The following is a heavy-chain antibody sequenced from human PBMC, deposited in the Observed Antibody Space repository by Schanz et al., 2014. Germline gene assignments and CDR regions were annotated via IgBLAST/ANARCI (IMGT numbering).Heavy chain of an antibody. D-gene: IGHD3-22*01. V-gene: IGHV3-23*01. CDR2: ISHSGGSK. CDR1: GFTFNSYA. Sequence: DVQLLESGGGLVQPGGSLRLSCAASGFTFNSYAMTWVRQAPGKGLEWVSSISHSGGSKYYADSVKGRFTISRDNSENTLYLLMNSLRAEDTAVYYCAKDPSHGDYDYYFDYWGQGTLVTVSS. CDR3: AKDPSHGDYDYYFDY. J-gene: IGHJ4*02.